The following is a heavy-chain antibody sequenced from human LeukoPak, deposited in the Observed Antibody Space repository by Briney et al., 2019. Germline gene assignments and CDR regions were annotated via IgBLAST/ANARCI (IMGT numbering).Heavy chain of an antibody. D-gene: IGHD3-22*01. J-gene: IGHJ4*02. CDR2: IIPIFGTA. CDR1: GYVFTGYY. CDR3: ARDRRYYDSSGYYS. Sequence: ASLKVSCKASGYVFTGYYMHWVRQAPGQGLEWMGGIIPIFGTANYAQKFQGRVTITADESTSTAYMELSSLRSEDTAVYYCARDRRYYDSSGYYSWGQGTLVTVSS. V-gene: IGHV1-69*13.